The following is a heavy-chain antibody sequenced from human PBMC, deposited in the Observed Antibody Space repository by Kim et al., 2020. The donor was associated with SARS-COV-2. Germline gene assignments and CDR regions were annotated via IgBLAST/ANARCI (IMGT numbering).Heavy chain of an antibody. CDR2: INPSGGST. D-gene: IGHD3-22*01. J-gene: IGHJ4*02. CDR3: ARGGSRAYDSSGYEDY. V-gene: IGHV1-46*01. CDR1: GYTFTSYY. Sequence: ASVKVSCKASGYTFTSYYMHWVRQAPGQGLEWMGIINPSGGSTSYAQKFQGRVTMTRDTSTSTVYMELSSLRSEDTAVYYCARGGSRAYDSSGYEDYWGQGTLVTVSS.